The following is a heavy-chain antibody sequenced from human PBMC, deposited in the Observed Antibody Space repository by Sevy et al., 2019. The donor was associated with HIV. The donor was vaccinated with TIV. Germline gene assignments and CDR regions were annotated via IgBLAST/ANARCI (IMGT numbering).Heavy chain of an antibody. CDR1: GFTFSSYG. CDR2: ISYDGSNK. D-gene: IGHD3-10*01. V-gene: IGHV3-30*18. CDR3: AKEYGSGSYFDY. Sequence: GGSLRLSCTASGFTFSSYGMHWVRQAPGKGLEWVAVISYDGSNKYYEDSVKGRFTISRDNSKNTLYLQMNSLRAEDTAVYYCAKEYGSGSYFDYWGQGTLVTVSS. J-gene: IGHJ4*02.